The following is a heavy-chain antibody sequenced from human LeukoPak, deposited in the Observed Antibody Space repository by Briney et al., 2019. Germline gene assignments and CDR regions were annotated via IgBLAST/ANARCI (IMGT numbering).Heavy chain of an antibody. CDR3: ARVFNDPDVFDI. D-gene: IGHD3-16*01. V-gene: IGHV4-34*01. Sequence: SETLSLTCAVYGGSFSGYYWSWIRQPPGKGLEWIGEINHSGSTNYNPSLKSRVTISIDTSKNQFSLKLSSVTAADTAVCYCARVFNDPDVFDIWGQGTMVTVSS. CDR1: GGSFSGYY. CDR2: INHSGST. J-gene: IGHJ3*02.